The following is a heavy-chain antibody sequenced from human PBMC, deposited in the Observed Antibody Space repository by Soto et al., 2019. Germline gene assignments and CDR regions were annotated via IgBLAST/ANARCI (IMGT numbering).Heavy chain of an antibody. J-gene: IGHJ4*02. CDR1: GFTLSSYW. Sequence: GGSLRLSCAAPGFTLSSYWMSWVRQAPGKGLQWVANINRDGNEKYYVDSLKGRFTISRDNAENSLYLQMNTLRAEDTAVYYCARAPDGSGSYYYFDGWGQGTLVTVSS. D-gene: IGHD3-22*01. V-gene: IGHV3-7*03. CDR2: INRDGNEK. CDR3: ARAPDGSGSYYYFDG.